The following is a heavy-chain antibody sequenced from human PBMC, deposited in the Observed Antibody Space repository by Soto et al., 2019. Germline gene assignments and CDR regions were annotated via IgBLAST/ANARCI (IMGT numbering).Heavy chain of an antibody. D-gene: IGHD6-13*01. Sequence: GGSLRLSCAASGFTFSDYYIHWIRQAPGKGLEWVSYISSSSSTIYYADSVKGRFTISRANSKNTLYLQIHTLRAEDTAVYYCAKVSSSWYAGFFDLWGQGTLVTVSS. CDR2: ISSSSSTI. J-gene: IGHJ4*02. CDR1: GFTFSDYY. CDR3: AKVSSSWYAGFFDL. V-gene: IGHV3-11*01.